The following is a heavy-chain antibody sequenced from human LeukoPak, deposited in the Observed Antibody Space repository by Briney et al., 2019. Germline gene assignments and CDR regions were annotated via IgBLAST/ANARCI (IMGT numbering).Heavy chain of an antibody. J-gene: IGHJ6*03. CDR3: AKDAPSTYYYDSSGSYYYYMDV. CDR1: GFTFSSYG. V-gene: IGHV3-30*02. D-gene: IGHD3-22*01. CDR2: IRYDGSNK. Sequence: PGGSLRLSRAASGFTFSSYGMHWVRQAPGKGLEWVAFIRYDGSNKYFADSVKGRFTISRDNSKNTLYLQMNSLRAEDTAVYYCAKDAPSTYYYDSSGSYYYYMDVWGKGTTVTISS.